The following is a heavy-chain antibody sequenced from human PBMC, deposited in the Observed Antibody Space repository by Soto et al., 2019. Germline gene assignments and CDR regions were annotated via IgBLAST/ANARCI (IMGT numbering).Heavy chain of an antibody. J-gene: IGHJ6*02. V-gene: IGHV1-69*01. D-gene: IGHD3-22*01. CDR2: IVPIFGIT. CDR3: ARPDEGGYSSDHHYYYALDV. Sequence: QVHLLQSGAEVKKPGSSVKVSCTASGASFTRYSLSWVRQAPGQGLEWVGGIVPIFGITNYAQRFQGRVKITADESTNTASMELSSLSSDDTAVYYCARPDEGGYSSDHHYYYALDVWGQGTSVTVTS. CDR1: GASFTRYS.